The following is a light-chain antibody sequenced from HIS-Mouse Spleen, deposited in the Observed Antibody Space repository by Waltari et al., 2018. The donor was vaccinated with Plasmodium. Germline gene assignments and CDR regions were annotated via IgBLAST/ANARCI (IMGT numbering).Light chain of an antibody. CDR3: QQYNNWSFT. CDR2: GAS. J-gene: IGKJ3*01. V-gene: IGKV3-15*01. CDR1: QRVSSN. Sequence: EIVMTQSPATLSVSPGERATLSCRASQRVSSNLAWYQQQPGQAPRLLIYGASTRAPGIPARFSGSGSGTEFTLTISSLQSEDFAVYYCQQYNNWSFTFGPGTKVDIK.